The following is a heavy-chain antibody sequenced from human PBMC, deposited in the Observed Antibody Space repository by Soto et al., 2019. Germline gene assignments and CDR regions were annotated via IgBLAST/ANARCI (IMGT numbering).Heavy chain of an antibody. CDR2: ISGSGGST. V-gene: IGHV3-23*01. D-gene: IGHD1-26*01. Sequence: GGSLILSCASSGFTFSSYSMILVRPAPGKGLEWVSAISGSGGSTYYADSVKGRFTISRDNSKNTLYLQMNSLRAEDTAVYYCAKDLGEAAREKYYYYYGMDVWGQGTTVTVSS. CDR1: GFTFSSYS. CDR3: AKDLGEAAREKYYYYYGMDV. J-gene: IGHJ6*02.